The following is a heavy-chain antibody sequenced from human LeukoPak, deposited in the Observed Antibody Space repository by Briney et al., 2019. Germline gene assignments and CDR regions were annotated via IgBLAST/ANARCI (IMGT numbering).Heavy chain of an antibody. CDR1: GFTFSNYG. Sequence: PGGSLRLSCAASGFTFSNYGVHWVRQAPGKGLEWVANIKQDGSERYYVDSVKGRFTISRDNAKNSLNLQMNSLRAEDTAIYYCARDKIVGATYFDYWGQGTLVTVSS. CDR3: ARDKIVGATYFDY. J-gene: IGHJ4*02. V-gene: IGHV3-7*01. CDR2: IKQDGSER. D-gene: IGHD1-26*01.